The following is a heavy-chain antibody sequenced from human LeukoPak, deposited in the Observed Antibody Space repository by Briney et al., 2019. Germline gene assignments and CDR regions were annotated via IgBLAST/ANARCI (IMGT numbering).Heavy chain of an antibody. CDR2: IYYSGST. CDR1: GGSISSYY. V-gene: IGHV4-59*01. J-gene: IGHJ4*02. CDR3: ARAILGGLLGY. Sequence: SETLSLTCTVSGGSISSYYWSWIRQPPGKGLEWIGYIYYSGSTNYNPSLKSRVTISVDTSKNQFSLKLSSVTAADTAVYYCARAILGGLLGYWGQGTLVTVSS. D-gene: IGHD2-15*01.